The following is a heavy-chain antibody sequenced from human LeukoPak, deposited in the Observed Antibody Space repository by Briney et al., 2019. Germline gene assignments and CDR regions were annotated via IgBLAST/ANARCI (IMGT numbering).Heavy chain of an antibody. CDR3: AKGDTTWELPHDY. V-gene: IGHV3-23*01. CDR2: ISGSGSST. Sequence: PGGSLRVSCAASRFTFSSYAMTWVRQAPGKGLEWVSSISGSGSSTSYADSVKGRFTISRDNSKNTLYLQINSLRVEDTAVYYCAKGDTTWELPHDYWGQGTLVTVSS. J-gene: IGHJ4*02. D-gene: IGHD1-26*01. CDR1: RFTFSSYA.